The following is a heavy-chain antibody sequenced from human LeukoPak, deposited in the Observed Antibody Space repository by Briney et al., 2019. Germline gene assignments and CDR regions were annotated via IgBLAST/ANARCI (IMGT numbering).Heavy chain of an antibody. CDR1: GFTFDDYA. D-gene: IGHD4-17*01. CDR2: ISWNSGSM. CDR3: ARDRSNYGDPYGMDV. V-gene: IGHV3-9*01. J-gene: IGHJ6*02. Sequence: GGSLRLSCAASGFTFDDYAMHWVRQAPGKGLEWVSGISWNSGSMGYADSVKGRFTISRDNAKNSLYLQMNSLRAEDTAVYYCARDRSNYGDPYGMDVWGQGTTVTVSS.